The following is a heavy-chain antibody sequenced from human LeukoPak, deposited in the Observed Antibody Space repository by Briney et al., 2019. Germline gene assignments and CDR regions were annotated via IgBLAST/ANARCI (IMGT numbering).Heavy chain of an antibody. CDR2: IKQDESEK. CDR1: GFTFSSYG. Sequence: GRSLRLSCAASGFTFSSYGMHWVRQAPGKGLEWVASIKQDESEKYYVDSVKGRFTTSRDNAKSSLYLQMNALRGEDTAVYYCARLVGDVTTWDCWGQGTLVTVSS. V-gene: IGHV3-7*03. D-gene: IGHD1-26*01. CDR3: ARLVGDVTTWDC. J-gene: IGHJ4*02.